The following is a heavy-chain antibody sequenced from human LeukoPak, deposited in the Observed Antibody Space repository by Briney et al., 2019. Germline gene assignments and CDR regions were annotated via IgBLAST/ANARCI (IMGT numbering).Heavy chain of an antibody. CDR1: GYTFTNYA. Sequence: ASVKVSCKASGYTFTNYALNWVRQAPGLGLEWMGWINTNTGNPTYAQGFTGRFVCSLDTSVSTAYLQISSLKAEDTAVYYCARTYSSNWYVIDFWGQGTLVTVSS. V-gene: IGHV7-4-1*02. CDR3: ARTYSSNWYVIDF. CDR2: INTNTGNP. J-gene: IGHJ4*02. D-gene: IGHD6-13*01.